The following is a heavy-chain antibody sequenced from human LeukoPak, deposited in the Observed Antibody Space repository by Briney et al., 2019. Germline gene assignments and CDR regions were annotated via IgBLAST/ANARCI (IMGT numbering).Heavy chain of an antibody. CDR2: IDSTGAYT. CDR3: AKDMGYCSSTSCSSRSDYYYGMDV. Sequence: GGSLRLSCAASGFIFSNYAMSWVRQAPGKGLEWVSAIDSTGAYTWYADSVKGRFTISRDNAKNSLYLQMNSLRAEDTALYYCAKDMGYCSSTSCSSRSDYYYGMDVWGQGTTVTVSS. D-gene: IGHD2-2*01. V-gene: IGHV3-23*01. J-gene: IGHJ6*02. CDR1: GFIFSNYA.